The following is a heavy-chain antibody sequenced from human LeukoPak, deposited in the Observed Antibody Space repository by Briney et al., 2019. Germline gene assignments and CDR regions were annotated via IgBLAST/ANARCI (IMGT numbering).Heavy chain of an antibody. Sequence: PGGSLRLSCAASGFTLSTYWMTWVRQAPGKGLEWVANIQQDGSEKYYVDSVRGRFTISRDNAKNSLYLQMNNLRAEDTAVYYCARDGVEVVTDAFDIWGQGTMVTVSS. CDR2: IQQDGSEK. CDR3: ARDGVEVVTDAFDI. J-gene: IGHJ3*02. V-gene: IGHV3-7*01. D-gene: IGHD2-21*02. CDR1: GFTLSTYW.